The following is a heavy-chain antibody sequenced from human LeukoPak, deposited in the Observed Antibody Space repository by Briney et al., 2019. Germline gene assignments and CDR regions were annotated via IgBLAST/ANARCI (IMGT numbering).Heavy chain of an antibody. CDR2: ISSSSSYT. CDR3: ARDYRFFGY. J-gene: IGHJ4*02. V-gene: IGHV3-21*01. CDR1: GFTFSSYS. Sequence: PGGSLRLSCAASGFTFSSYSMNWVRQAPGKGLEWVSSISSSSSYTYYADSVKGRFTISRDNAKNSLYLQMNSLRAEDTAVYYCARDYRFFGYWGQGTLVTVSS. D-gene: IGHD3-10*01.